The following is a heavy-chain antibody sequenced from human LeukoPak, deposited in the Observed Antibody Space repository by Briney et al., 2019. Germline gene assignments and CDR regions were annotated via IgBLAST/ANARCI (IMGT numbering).Heavy chain of an antibody. D-gene: IGHD1-26*01. CDR3: AAGAAQGAFDI. V-gene: IGHV4-59*01. CDR1: GGSISSYY. J-gene: IGHJ3*02. Sequence: SETLSLTCTVSGGSISSYYWSWIRQPPGKGLEWIGYIYYSGSTNYNPSLKSRVTISVDTSKNQFSLKLGSVTAADTAVYYCAAGAAQGAFDIWGQGTMVTVSS. CDR2: IYYSGST.